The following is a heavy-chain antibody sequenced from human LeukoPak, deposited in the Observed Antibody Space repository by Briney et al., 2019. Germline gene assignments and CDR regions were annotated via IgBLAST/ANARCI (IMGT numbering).Heavy chain of an antibody. V-gene: IGHV3-21*01. D-gene: IGHD3-22*01. CDR3: ARAADKGTMIVVVMYYFDY. CDR1: GFTFSSYS. Sequence: GGSLRLSCAASGFTFSSYSMNWVRQAPGKGLEWVSSISSSSSYIYYADSVKGRFTISRDNAKNSLYLQMNSLRAEDTAVYYCARAADKGTMIVVVMYYFDYWGQGTLVTVSS. CDR2: ISSSSSYI. J-gene: IGHJ4*02.